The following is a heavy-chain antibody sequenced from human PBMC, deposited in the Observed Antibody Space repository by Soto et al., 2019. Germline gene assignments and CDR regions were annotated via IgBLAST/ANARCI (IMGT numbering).Heavy chain of an antibody. V-gene: IGHV3-23*01. D-gene: IGHD3-10*01. CDR3: ARGRYYNSGSYSRFDY. CDR2: ISGSGGST. CDR1: GFTFSSYA. J-gene: IGHJ4*02. Sequence: PGGSLRLSCAASGFTFSSYAMSWVRQAPGKGLEWVSAISGSGGSTYYADSVKGRFTISRDNSKNTLYLQMNSLRAEDTAVFYCARGRYYNSGSYSRFDYWGQGTLVTVSS.